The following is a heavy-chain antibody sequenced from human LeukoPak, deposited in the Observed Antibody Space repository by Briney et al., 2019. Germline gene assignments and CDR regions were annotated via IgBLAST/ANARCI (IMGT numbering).Heavy chain of an antibody. Sequence: ASVKVSCKASGYMFTSYGISWLRQAPGQGLEWMGWISAYNGNTNYTQKFQGRVTMTTDTSTSTAYMELRSLKSDDTAVYYCAGDRYSWHDRAAVDYWGQGTLVTVSS. J-gene: IGHJ4*02. CDR1: GYMFTSYG. CDR3: AGDRYSWHDRAAVDY. V-gene: IGHV1-18*01. CDR2: ISAYNGNT. D-gene: IGHD1-20*01.